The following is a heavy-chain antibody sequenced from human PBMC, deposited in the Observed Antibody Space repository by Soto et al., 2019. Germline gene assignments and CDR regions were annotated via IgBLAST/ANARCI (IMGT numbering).Heavy chain of an antibody. CDR2: IDPSDSYT. Sequence: GESLKISCETSGYSFTNFWISWVRQMPGKGLEWMGRIDPSDSYTKYSPSFQGHVTFSADESINTAYLQRSSLKASDTAMYYCVRHRQPGSPFMVVTTMVLDYWAQGTLVTVS. V-gene: IGHV5-10-1*01. J-gene: IGHJ4*02. CDR1: GYSFTNFW. CDR3: VRHRQPGSPFMVVTTMVLDY. D-gene: IGHD2-21*02.